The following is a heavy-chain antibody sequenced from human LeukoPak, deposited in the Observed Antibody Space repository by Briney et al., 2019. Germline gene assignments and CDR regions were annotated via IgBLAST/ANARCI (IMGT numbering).Heavy chain of an antibody. D-gene: IGHD3-3*01. CDR1: GGSFSGYY. CDR3: ARSRNTIFGVVTGRAFDI. V-gene: IGHV4-34*01. J-gene: IGHJ3*02. CDR2: INHSGST. Sequence: PSETLSLTCAVYGGSFSGYYWSWIRQPPGKGLEWIGEINHSGSTNYNPSLKSRVTISVDTSKNQFSLKLSSVTAADTAVYYCARSRNTIFGVVTGRAFDIWGQGTMVTVSS.